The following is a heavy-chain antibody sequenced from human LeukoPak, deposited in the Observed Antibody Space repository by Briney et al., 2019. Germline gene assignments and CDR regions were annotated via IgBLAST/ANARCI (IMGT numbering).Heavy chain of an antibody. CDR1: GGSISSSSYY. CDR2: IYYSGST. Sequence: SETLSLTCTVSGGSISSSSYYWGWLRQPPGKGLEWIGSIYYSGSTYYNPSLKSRVTISEDTSKNQFSLKLSSVTAADTAVYYCARGYGSGSYWVYYGMDVWGQGTTVTVSS. V-gene: IGHV4-39*07. CDR3: ARGYGSGSYWVYYGMDV. J-gene: IGHJ6*02. D-gene: IGHD3-10*01.